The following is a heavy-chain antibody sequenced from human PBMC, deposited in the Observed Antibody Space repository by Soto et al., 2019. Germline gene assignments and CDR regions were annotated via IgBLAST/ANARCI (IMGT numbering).Heavy chain of an antibody. CDR3: AKDHHYDSSAYYGPLFDY. Sequence: GGSLRLSCAASGFTFANYAMNWVRQAPGKGLEWLSSLSGTGASRYYAGSVQGRFTISRDNSKNTVYLQMTSLRADDTAVYYCAKDHHYDSSAYYGPLFDYWGQGTMVTVSS. CDR2: LSGTGASR. J-gene: IGHJ4*02. V-gene: IGHV3-23*01. CDR1: GFTFANYA. D-gene: IGHD3-22*01.